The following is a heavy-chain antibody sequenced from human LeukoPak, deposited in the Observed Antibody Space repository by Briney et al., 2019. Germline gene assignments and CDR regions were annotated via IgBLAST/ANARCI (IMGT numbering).Heavy chain of an antibody. J-gene: IGHJ4*02. Sequence: PGRSLRLSCAASGFTFSSYGMHWVRQAPGKGLEWVAVISYDGSNKYYADSVKGRFTISRDNSKNTLYLQMNSLRAEDTAVYYCAKDPSSTLEWLVDYWGQGTLVTVSS. CDR1: GFTFSSYG. CDR2: ISYDGSNK. V-gene: IGHV3-30*18. D-gene: IGHD6-19*01. CDR3: AKDPSSTLEWLVDY.